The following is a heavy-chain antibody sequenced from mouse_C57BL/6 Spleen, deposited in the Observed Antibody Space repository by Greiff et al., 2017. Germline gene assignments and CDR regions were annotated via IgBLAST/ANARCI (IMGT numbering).Heavy chain of an antibody. J-gene: IGHJ4*01. CDR3: ARKRAPPYDGAMDY. CDR1: GFSLTSYG. D-gene: IGHD2-12*01. V-gene: IGHV2-2*01. Sequence: VQLKESGPGLVQPSQSLSITCTVSGFSLTSYGVHWVRQSPGKGLEWLGVIWSGGSTDYNAAFISRLSISKDNSKSQVFFKMNSLQADDTAIYYCARKRAPPYDGAMDYWGQGTSVTVSS. CDR2: IWSGGST.